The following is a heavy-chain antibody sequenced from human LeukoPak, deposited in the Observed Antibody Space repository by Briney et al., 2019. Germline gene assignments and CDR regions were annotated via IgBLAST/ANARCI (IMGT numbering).Heavy chain of an antibody. J-gene: IGHJ4*02. CDR3: ATRLDYYDSSGYYQFDY. V-gene: IGHV1-24*01. Sequence: AASVKVSCKVPGYTLTELSMHWVRQAPGKGLEWMGGFDPEDGETIYAQKFQGRVTMTEDTSTDTAYMELSSLRSEDTAVYYCATRLDYYDSSGYYQFDYWGQGTLVTVSS. D-gene: IGHD3-22*01. CDR2: FDPEDGET. CDR1: GYTLTELS.